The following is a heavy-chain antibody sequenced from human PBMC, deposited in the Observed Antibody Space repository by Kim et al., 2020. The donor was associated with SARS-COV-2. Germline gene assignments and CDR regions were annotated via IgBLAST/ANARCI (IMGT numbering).Heavy chain of an antibody. D-gene: IGHD6-13*01. Sequence: GGSLRLSCAASGFDFTSHALHWVRQAPGKGLDWVAVISYDGKNTFYGDSVKGRFTISRDDSKNTVYLQMNSLRPDDTAFYYCARAAGSSWYSESDFWGQGNLVTVPS. V-gene: IGHV3-30*03. J-gene: IGHJ4*02. CDR2: ISYDGKNT. CDR3: ARAAGSSWYSESDF. CDR1: GFDFTSHA.